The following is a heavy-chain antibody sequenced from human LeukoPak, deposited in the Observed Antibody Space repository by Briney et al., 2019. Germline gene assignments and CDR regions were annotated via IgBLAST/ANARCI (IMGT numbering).Heavy chain of an antibody. V-gene: IGHV4-59*01. D-gene: IGHD2-21*01. Sequence: PSETLSLTCTVSGGSISSYHWSWIRQPPGKGLEWIGYIYYSGSTNYNPSLKSRVTISVDTSKNQFSLKLSSVTAADTAVYYCARAPSILWWFDAFDIWGQGTMVTVSS. J-gene: IGHJ3*02. CDR2: IYYSGST. CDR3: ARAPSILWWFDAFDI. CDR1: GGSISSYH.